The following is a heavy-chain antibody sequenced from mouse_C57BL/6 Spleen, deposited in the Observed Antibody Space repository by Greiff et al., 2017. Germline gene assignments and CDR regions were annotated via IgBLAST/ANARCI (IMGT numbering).Heavy chain of an antibody. CDR3: TRDYYGSRYFDV. J-gene: IGHJ1*03. Sequence: EVKLMESGEGLVKPGGSLKLSCAASGFTFSSYAMSWVRQTPEKRLEWVAYISSGGDYIYYADTVKGRFTISRDNARNTLYLQMSRLKSEDTAMYYCTRDYYGSRYFDVWGTGTTVTVSS. CDR1: GFTFSSYA. V-gene: IGHV5-9-1*02. D-gene: IGHD1-1*01. CDR2: ISSGGDYI.